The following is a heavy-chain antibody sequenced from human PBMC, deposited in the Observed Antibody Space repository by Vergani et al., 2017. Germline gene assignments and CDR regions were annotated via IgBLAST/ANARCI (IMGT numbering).Heavy chain of an antibody. CDR3: AREGTYYYDSSGYQLGAFDI. CDR1: GGSISSSNW. Sequence: QVQLQESGPGLVKPPGTLSLTCAVSGGSISSSNWWSWVRQPPGKGLEWIGEIYHSGSTNYHPSLKSRVTISVDKSKNQFSLKLSSVTAADTSVYYCAREGTYYYDSSGYQLGAFDIWGQGTMVTVSS. J-gene: IGHJ3*02. D-gene: IGHD3-22*01. V-gene: IGHV4-4*03. CDR2: IYHSGST.